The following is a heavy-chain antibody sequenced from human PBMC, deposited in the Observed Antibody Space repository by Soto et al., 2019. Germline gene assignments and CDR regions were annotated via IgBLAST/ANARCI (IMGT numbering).Heavy chain of an antibody. CDR3: ARDLYSGRYFNWIVP. CDR2: ISYDGSNK. V-gene: IGHV3-30-3*01. D-gene: IGHD1-26*01. CDR1: GFTFSSYA. Sequence: GGSLRLSCAASGFTFSSYAMHWVRQAPGKGLEWVAVISYDGSNKYYADSVKGRFTISRDNSKNALYLQMNSLRAEDTAVYYCARDLYSGRYFNWIVPRGRGTLVTVSS. J-gene: IGHJ5*02.